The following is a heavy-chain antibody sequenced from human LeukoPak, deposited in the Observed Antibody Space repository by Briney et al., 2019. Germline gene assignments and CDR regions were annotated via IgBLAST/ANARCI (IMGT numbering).Heavy chain of an antibody. V-gene: IGHV3-7*01. CDR1: GFTFSSYW. CDR2: IKQDGSEN. Sequence: GGSLRLSCAASGFTFSSYWMSWVRQAPGKGLEWVANIKQDGSENYYVDSVKGRFTISRDNAKNSLYLQMDSLRAEDTAVYYCARRVRYCDGGSCSNWFDPWGQGTLVTVSS. J-gene: IGHJ5*02. CDR3: ARRVRYCDGGSCSNWFDP. D-gene: IGHD2-15*01.